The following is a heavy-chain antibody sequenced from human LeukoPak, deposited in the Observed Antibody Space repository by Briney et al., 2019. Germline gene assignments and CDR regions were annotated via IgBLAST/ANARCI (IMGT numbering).Heavy chain of an antibody. V-gene: IGHV1-58*02. D-gene: IGHD3-10*01. CDR2: IVVGGGNT. Sequence: ASVKVSCKASGFTFTSSAMQWVRQARGQRLEWIGWIVVGGGNTNYAQKFQERVTITRDMSTSTAYMELSSLRSEDTAVYYCAADLVGVNYYYGMDVWGQGTTITVSS. CDR1: GFTFTSSA. CDR3: AADLVGVNYYYGMDV. J-gene: IGHJ6*02.